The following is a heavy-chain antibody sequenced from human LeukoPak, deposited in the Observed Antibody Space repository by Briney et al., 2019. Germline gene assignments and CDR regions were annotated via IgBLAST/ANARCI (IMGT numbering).Heavy chain of an antibody. D-gene: IGHD4-23*01. Sequence: ASVKVSCKVSGYTFTSSDINWVRQATGQGLEWMGWMNPNSGNTGYAQKFQGRVTMTRNTSISTAYMELSSLRSEDTAVYYCAREYGGYPRNDYWGQGTLVTVSS. J-gene: IGHJ4*02. CDR1: GYTFTSSD. CDR2: MNPNSGNT. CDR3: AREYGGYPRNDY. V-gene: IGHV1-8*01.